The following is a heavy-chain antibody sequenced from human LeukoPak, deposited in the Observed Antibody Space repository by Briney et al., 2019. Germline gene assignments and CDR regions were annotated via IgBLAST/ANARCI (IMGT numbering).Heavy chain of an antibody. CDR3: ARDRMDTGTYFDY. J-gene: IGHJ4*02. CDR1: GYTFTPYA. D-gene: IGHD5-18*01. CDR2: ISTYNGNT. V-gene: IGHV1-18*01. Sequence: ASVKVSCKSSGYTFTPYAIIWVRQAPGQGLEWMGWISTYNGNTNYAQKLQGRVTMTTDTSTSTAYMELRSLRSDDTAMYYCARDRMDTGTYFDYWGQGTLVTVSS.